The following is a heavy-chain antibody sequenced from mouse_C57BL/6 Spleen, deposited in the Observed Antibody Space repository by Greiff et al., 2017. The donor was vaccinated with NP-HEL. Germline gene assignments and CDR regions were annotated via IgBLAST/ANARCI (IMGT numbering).Heavy chain of an antibody. CDR3: ARRGAYDYDEGGYAMDY. CDR1: GYTFTSYW. CDR2: IDPSDSYT. V-gene: IGHV1-69*01. D-gene: IGHD2-4*01. Sequence: QVQLQQSGAELVMPGASVKLSCKASGYTFTSYWMHWVKQRPGQGLEWIGEIDPSDSYTNYNQKFKGKSTLTVDKSSSTAYMQLSSLTSEDSAVYDCARRGAYDYDEGGYAMDYWGQGTSVTVSS. J-gene: IGHJ4*01.